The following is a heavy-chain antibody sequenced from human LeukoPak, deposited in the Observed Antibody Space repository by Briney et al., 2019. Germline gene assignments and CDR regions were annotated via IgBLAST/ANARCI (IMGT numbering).Heavy chain of an antibody. V-gene: IGHV3-15*01. Sequence: GRSLRLSCAASGFAFRDAWMTWVRQAPGKGLEWVGRIKSKAAGGTTDYAAPVNGRFTISRDDSRNTLYLQMNSLRTEDTAVYYCTWYYYDTLDYWGPGTLVTVSS. CDR2: IKSKAAGGTT. CDR3: TWYYYDTLDY. CDR1: GFAFRDAW. D-gene: IGHD3-22*01. J-gene: IGHJ4*02.